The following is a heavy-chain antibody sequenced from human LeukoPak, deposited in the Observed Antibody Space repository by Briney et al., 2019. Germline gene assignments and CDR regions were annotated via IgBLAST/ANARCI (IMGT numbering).Heavy chain of an antibody. CDR2: FDPEDGET. J-gene: IGHJ5*02. Sequence: GASVTVSCKVSGYTLTELSMHWVRQAPGKGLEWMGGFDPEDGETIYAQKFQGRVTMTRDTSISTAYMELSRLRSDDTAVYYCAREGGAGYSYGSPSPGRIQGFDPWGQGTLVTVSS. V-gene: IGHV1-24*01. D-gene: IGHD5-18*01. CDR3: AREGGAGYSYGSPSPGRIQGFDP. CDR1: GYTLTELS.